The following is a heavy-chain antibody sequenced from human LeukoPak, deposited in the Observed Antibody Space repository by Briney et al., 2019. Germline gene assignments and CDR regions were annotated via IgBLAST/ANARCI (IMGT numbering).Heavy chain of an antibody. Sequence: SETLSLTCAVYGGSFSGYYWSWIRQPPGKGLEWIGEINHSGSTNYNPSLKSRVTISVDTSKNQFSLKLSSVTAADTAVYYCARGTTVTFLYNLFDPWGQGTLVTVSS. CDR1: GGSFSGYY. D-gene: IGHD4-17*01. CDR2: INHSGST. V-gene: IGHV4-34*01. CDR3: ARGTTVTFLYNLFDP. J-gene: IGHJ5*02.